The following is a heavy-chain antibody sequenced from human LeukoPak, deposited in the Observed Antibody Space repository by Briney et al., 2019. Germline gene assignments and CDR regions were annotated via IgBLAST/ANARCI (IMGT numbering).Heavy chain of an antibody. J-gene: IGHJ4*02. V-gene: IGHV7-4-1*02. Sequence: GASVKVSCKASGYTFSTYAMNWVRQAPGQGLEWMGWINTNTGNPTYAQGFSGRFVFSLDTSVSTAYLQISSLKAEDTAVYYCARGPEWTRYYDSSGYQIDYWGQGTLVTVSS. CDR3: ARGPEWTRYYDSSGYQIDY. CDR2: INTNTGNP. D-gene: IGHD3-22*01. CDR1: GYTFSTYA.